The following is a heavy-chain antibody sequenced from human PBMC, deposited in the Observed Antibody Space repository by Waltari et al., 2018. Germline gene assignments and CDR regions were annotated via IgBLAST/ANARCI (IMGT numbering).Heavy chain of an antibody. CDR2: IYPGDSNT. CDR3: ARQNIHSYGYGYFDF. V-gene: IGHV5-51*01. J-gene: IGHJ4*02. CDR1: GYGFPKYW. D-gene: IGHD5-18*01. Sequence: EVQLEQSGAEVKKPGESLKISCNGSGYGFPKYWLGWVRQMPGKGLEWMGVIYPGDSNTKYSLSFQGQVTISADTSISTAYLQWSSLKASDTAIYFCARQNIHSYGYGYFDFWGQGTLVTVSS.